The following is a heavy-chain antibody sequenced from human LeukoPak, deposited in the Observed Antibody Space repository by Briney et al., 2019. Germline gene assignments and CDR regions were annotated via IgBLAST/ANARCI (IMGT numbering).Heavy chain of an antibody. CDR1: GDSISSYY. J-gene: IGHJ4*02. D-gene: IGHD3-3*01. V-gene: IGHV4-4*07. Sequence: SETLSLTCTVSGDSISSYYWSWIRQPAGKGLEWIGRIYTSGSTNYNPSLKSRVTMSVDTSKNQFSLKLSSVTAADTAVYYCARDEYYDFWSGYYTLFDYWGQGTLVTVSS. CDR3: ARDEYYDFWSGYYTLFDY. CDR2: IYTSGST.